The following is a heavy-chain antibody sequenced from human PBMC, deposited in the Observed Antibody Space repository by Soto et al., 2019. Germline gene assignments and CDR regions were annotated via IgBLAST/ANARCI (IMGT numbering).Heavy chain of an antibody. J-gene: IGHJ2*01. V-gene: IGHV1-8*01. Sequence: QVQLVQSGAEVKKPGASVKVSCKASGYTFTSYDINWVRQAAGQGLEWIGWMNPNSGKAVYAQKFQGRVTMAGNTSISTANMELSSLRSDDTAVYFCARGLVVVSATYWYFDLWGRGNLVTVSS. D-gene: IGHD2-15*01. CDR2: MNPNSGKA. CDR1: GYTFTSYD. CDR3: ARGLVVVSATYWYFDL.